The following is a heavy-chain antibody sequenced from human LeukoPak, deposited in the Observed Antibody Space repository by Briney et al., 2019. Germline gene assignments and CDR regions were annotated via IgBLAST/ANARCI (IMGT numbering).Heavy chain of an antibody. CDR1: DYSITNNNY. J-gene: IGHJ3*01. CDR2: IHHSGST. V-gene: IGHV4-38-2*02. D-gene: IGHD6-13*01. Sequence: SETLSLTCTVSDYSITNNNYWGWIRQPPGKGLEWIANIHHSGSTDYNPSLKSRLTISIDTSKNQFSLKLSSVTAADTAVYYCACESSSRAFDFWGQGTMVTVSS. CDR3: ACESSSRAFDF.